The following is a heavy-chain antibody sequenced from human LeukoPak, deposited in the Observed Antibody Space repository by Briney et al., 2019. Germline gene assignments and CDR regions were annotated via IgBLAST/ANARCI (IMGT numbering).Heavy chain of an antibody. CDR1: GFTVSSNS. V-gene: IGHV3-53*01. CDR2: IYSGGNT. D-gene: IGHD1-20*01. Sequence: PGGSLRLSCAASGFTVSSNSMNWVRQAPGKGLQWVSVIYSGGNTYYADSVKGRFTISRDNSKNTLYLQMNSLRAEDTAIYYCARENNFDSGMDVWGQGTTVTVSS. CDR3: ARENNFDSGMDV. J-gene: IGHJ6*02.